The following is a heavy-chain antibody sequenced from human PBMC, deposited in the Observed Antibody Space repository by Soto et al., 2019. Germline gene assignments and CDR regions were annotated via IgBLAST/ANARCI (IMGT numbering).Heavy chain of an antibody. V-gene: IGHV6-1*01. Sequence: SQTLSLTCAISGDSVSSNSAGRNWIRQSPSRGLEWLGRTFYRSRWYNEYAVSVKGRITVSPDTSTNQISLQLSSVTPEDTAVYFCTRDIDFGYWGRGTQVTVSS. CDR2: TFYRSRWYN. J-gene: IGHJ4*02. D-gene: IGHD3-3*01. CDR1: GDSVSSNSAG. CDR3: TRDIDFGY.